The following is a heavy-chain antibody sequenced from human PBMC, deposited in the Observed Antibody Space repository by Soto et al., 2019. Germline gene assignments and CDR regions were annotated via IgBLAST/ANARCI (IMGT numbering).Heavy chain of an antibody. D-gene: IGHD3-3*01. Sequence: EVQLVESGGGLVQPGGSLRLSCAASGFTFSSYSMNWVRQAPGKGLEWVSYISSSSSTIYYADSVKGRFTISRDNAKNSLYLQMNSLITEDTAAYYCARDGNYDFWSGYYFWFDPWGQGTLVTVSS. CDR3: ARDGNYDFWSGYYFWFDP. CDR2: ISSSSSTI. V-gene: IGHV3-48*01. CDR1: GFTFSSYS. J-gene: IGHJ5*02.